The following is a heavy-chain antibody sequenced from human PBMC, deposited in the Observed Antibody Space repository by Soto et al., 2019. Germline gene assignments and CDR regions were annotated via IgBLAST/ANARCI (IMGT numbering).Heavy chain of an antibody. CDR2: TSYDGNNK. Sequence: QLQLVESGGGVVQPVTSLRLSCTASGFMFKSYVMHWVRQAPGKGLEWVALTSYDGNNKYYGDSVKGRFTVSRDNSKNTLHLQMDSLRTKDTPLHYCARWGTKEGFDLWGQGTLVFVSS. V-gene: IGHV3-30-3*01. CDR1: GFMFKSYV. D-gene: IGHD3-16*01. J-gene: IGHJ4*02. CDR3: ARWGTKEGFDL.